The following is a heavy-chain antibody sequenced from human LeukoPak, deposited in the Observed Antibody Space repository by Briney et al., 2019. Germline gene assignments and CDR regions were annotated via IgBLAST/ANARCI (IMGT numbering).Heavy chain of an antibody. CDR1: GFTFNTYA. J-gene: IGHJ4*02. CDR3: ASYFHYGDYASLWY. D-gene: IGHD4-17*01. CDR2: ISENGEST. Sequence: GGSLRLSCAASGFTFNTYAMSWVRQAPGKGLEWVSSISENGESTYYADSVKGRFTISRDNSRNTLCLQMNSLRAEDTAVYYCASYFHYGDYASLWYWGQGTLVTVSS. V-gene: IGHV3-23*01.